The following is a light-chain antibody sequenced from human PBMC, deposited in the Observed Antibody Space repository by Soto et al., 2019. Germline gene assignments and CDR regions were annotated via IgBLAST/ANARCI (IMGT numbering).Light chain of an antibody. CDR2: EGS. Sequence: QSALTQPASVSGSPGQSITISCTGTSXDVGNYNLVSWYQQHPGKAPKLMIYEGSKRPSGVSNRFSGSKSGNTASLTISILQAEDEADYYCCSYAGSSTYVFGTGTRSPS. CDR1: SXDVGNYNL. CDR3: CSYAGSSTYV. V-gene: IGLV2-23*01. J-gene: IGLJ1*01.